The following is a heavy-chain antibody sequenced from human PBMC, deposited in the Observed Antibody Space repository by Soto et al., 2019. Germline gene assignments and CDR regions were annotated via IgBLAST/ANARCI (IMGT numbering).Heavy chain of an antibody. CDR1: GYTFTRYT. D-gene: IGHD2-15*01. V-gene: IGHV1-3*01. Sequence: QVQLVQSGAEVKKPGASVKISCKASGYTFTRYTMNWVRQAPGQRLEWMGWINPDNGNTKSSQKFQDRVIITRDTSASTAYMDLRSPRSEDTAVYYCARGIATGQLDPWGQGTLVTVSS. J-gene: IGHJ5*02. CDR2: INPDNGNT. CDR3: ARGIATGQLDP.